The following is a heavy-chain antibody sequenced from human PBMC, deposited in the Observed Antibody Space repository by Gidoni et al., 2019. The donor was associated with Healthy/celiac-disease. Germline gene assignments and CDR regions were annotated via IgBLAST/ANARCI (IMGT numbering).Heavy chain of an antibody. CDR3: ARGSVTIGNYYMDV. V-gene: IGHV4-59*01. D-gene: IGHD3-16*01. CDR1: GGSISSYD. J-gene: IGHJ6*03. Sequence: QVQLQESGPGLVKPSETLSLTCTVSGGSISSYDWSWIRQPPGKGLGWIGYIYYSGSTNYNPSLKSRVTISVDTSKNQFSLKLSSVTAADTAVYYCARGSVTIGNYYMDVWGKGTTVTVSS. CDR2: IYYSGST.